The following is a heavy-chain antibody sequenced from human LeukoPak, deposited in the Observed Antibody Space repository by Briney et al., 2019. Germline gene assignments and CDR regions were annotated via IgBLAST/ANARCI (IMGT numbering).Heavy chain of an antibody. J-gene: IGHJ3*02. Sequence: SETLSLTCTVSGGSISSYYWSWIRQPPGKGLEWIGYIYYNGNTNYNPSLKSRVTISVDTSKNQFSLKLSSVTAADTAVYYCARDLIYAFDIWGQGTMVTVSS. D-gene: IGHD3-16*01. V-gene: IGHV4-59*01. CDR2: IYYNGNT. CDR3: ARDLIYAFDI. CDR1: GGSISSYY.